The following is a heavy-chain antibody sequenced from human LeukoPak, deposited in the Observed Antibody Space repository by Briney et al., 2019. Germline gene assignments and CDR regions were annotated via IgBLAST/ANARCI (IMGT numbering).Heavy chain of an antibody. CDR1: GGSISAYY. V-gene: IGHV4-59*08. J-gene: IGHJ3*02. Sequence: PSETLSLTCTVSGGSISAYYWSWIRQSPGKGLEWLGYIYYSGSTNYNPSLKSRVTISVDTSKNQFSLKLSSVTAADTAVYYCARRGAGYCSSTSCYLGAFDIWGQGTMVTVSS. CDR3: ARRGAGYCSSTSCYLGAFDI. CDR2: IYYSGST. D-gene: IGHD2-2*01.